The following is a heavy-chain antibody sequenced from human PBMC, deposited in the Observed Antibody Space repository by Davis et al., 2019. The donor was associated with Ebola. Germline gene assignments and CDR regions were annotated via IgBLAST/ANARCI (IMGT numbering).Heavy chain of an antibody. Sequence: GESLKISCAASGFTFSSYSMSWIRLPPRKLLELATSSSNSKSDIYDADVVKGGFTISRDNAKNSLYLQMNSLRAEDTAVYYCARYWGVGGYSGYDWNYYYCMDVWGQGTTVTVSS. CDR2: SSNSKSDI. D-gene: IGHD5-12*01. CDR3: ARYWGVGGYSGYDWNYYYCMDV. J-gene: IGHJ6*02. V-gene: IGHV3-21*01. CDR1: GFTFSSYS.